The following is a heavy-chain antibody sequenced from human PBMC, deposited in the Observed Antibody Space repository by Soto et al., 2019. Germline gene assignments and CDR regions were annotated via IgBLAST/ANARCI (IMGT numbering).Heavy chain of an antibody. CDR2: IIPILGIT. CDR1: GGTFSSYT. D-gene: IGHD6-6*01. V-gene: IGHV1-69*02. Sequence: QVQLVQSGAEVKTPGSSVNVSCKASGGTFSSYTISWVRQAPGQGLEWVGRIIPILGITNYAQEFQGRVTITADKPTNTAYMELNSLRSEDTAVYYCARSSYSSSSKAFDIWGQGSMVTVSS. J-gene: IGHJ3*02. CDR3: ARSSYSSSSKAFDI.